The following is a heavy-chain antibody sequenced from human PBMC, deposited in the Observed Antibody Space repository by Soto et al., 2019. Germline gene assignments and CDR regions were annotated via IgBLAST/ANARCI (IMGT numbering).Heavy chain of an antibody. CDR1: GFTFSSYG. D-gene: IGHD3-22*01. V-gene: IGHV3-30*18. CDR3: AKDSWYYDSNGYYPP. CDR2: ISYDGSNK. J-gene: IGHJ5*02. Sequence: GESLKISCAASGFTFSSYGMHWVRQAPGKGLEWVAVISYDGSNKYYADSVKGRFTISRDNSKSTLYLQMNSLRAEDRAVYYCAKDSWYYDSNGYYPPWGQGTMVTVSS.